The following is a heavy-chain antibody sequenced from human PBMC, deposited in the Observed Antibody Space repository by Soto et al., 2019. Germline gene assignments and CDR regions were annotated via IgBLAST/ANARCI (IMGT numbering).Heavy chain of an antibody. CDR1: GFTFSDYA. CDR2: ISGSSGGT. Sequence: EVQLLESGGGLVQPGGSLRLSCAASGFTFSDYAMSWVRQAPGKGLEWVSAISGSSGGTYYADSVKGRFTISRDSSKNTLYVQMNSLRAEDTAVYYCARGGGGSWYDCWGQGTLVTVSS. V-gene: IGHV3-23*01. CDR3: ARGGGGSWYDC. D-gene: IGHD2-15*01. J-gene: IGHJ5*01.